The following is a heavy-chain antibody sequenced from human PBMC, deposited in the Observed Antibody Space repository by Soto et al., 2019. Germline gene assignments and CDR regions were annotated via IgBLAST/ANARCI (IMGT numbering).Heavy chain of an antibody. CDR1: GGTFSSYA. Sequence: QVQLVQSGAEVKKPGSSVKVSCKASGGTFSSYAISWVRQAPGQGLEWMGGIIPIFGTANYAQKFQGRVTITADESTSTAYMELSSLRSEDTAVYYCARDRCSGGSCYPYSYGMDVWGQGTTVTVSS. CDR2: IIPIFGTA. D-gene: IGHD2-15*01. V-gene: IGHV1-69*12. CDR3: ARDRCSGGSCYPYSYGMDV. J-gene: IGHJ6*02.